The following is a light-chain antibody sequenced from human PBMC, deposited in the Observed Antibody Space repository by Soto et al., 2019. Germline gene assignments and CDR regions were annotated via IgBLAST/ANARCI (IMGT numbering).Light chain of an antibody. Sequence: DIHMTQSPSSLSASVGDIVTLPCRASQSLSSYLHWYQQTPGKAPKLLIDAASSLQSGVPSSVSGSGSGTDVTPISSSLQPEDFATYYCQQSYGTLSLTFGGGTKVDIK. CDR3: QQSYGTLSLT. CDR1: QSLSSY. CDR2: AAS. J-gene: IGKJ4*02. V-gene: IGKV1-39*01.